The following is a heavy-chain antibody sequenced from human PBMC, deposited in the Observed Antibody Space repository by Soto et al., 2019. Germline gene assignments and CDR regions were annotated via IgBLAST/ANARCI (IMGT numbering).Heavy chain of an antibody. Sequence: SETLSLTCTVSGGSISSSSYYWGWIRQPPGKGLEWIGSIYYSGSTYYNPSLKSRVTISVDTSKNQFSLKLSSVTAADTAVYYCARQGRDGYKPLDYWGQRTLVTVSS. J-gene: IGHJ4*02. CDR2: IYYSGST. CDR3: ARQGRDGYKPLDY. D-gene: IGHD5-12*01. CDR1: GGSISSSSYY. V-gene: IGHV4-39*01.